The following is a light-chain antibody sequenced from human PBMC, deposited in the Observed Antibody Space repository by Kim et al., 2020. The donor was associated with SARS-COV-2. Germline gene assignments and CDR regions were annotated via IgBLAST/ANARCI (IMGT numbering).Light chain of an antibody. J-gene: IGKJ5*01. V-gene: IGKV1-33*01. Sequence: SVGDRVTITCQASQDITNSLKWYQQKPGKAPKRLIYDASNLETGVPSRFSGSGSGTDFTFTISSLQPEDIATYYCQHYDNLLSITFGQGTRLEIK. CDR3: QHYDNLLSIT. CDR1: QDITNS. CDR2: DAS.